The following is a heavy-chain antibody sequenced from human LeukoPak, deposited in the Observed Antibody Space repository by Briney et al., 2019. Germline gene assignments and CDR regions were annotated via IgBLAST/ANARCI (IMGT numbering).Heavy chain of an antibody. Sequence: PSETLSLTCTVSGGSISSYYWSWIRQPPGKGLEWIGYVYYSGRTNYNPSLKSRVTISVDTSKNQFSLKLSSVTAADTAAYYCARTKSGWYYSDYWGQGTLVSVSS. CDR1: GGSISSYY. J-gene: IGHJ4*02. D-gene: IGHD6-19*01. V-gene: IGHV4-59*01. CDR2: VYYSGRT. CDR3: ARTKSGWYYSDY.